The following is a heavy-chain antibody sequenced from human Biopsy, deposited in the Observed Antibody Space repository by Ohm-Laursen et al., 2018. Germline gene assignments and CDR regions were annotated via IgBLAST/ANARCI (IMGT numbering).Heavy chain of an antibody. D-gene: IGHD5-12*01. V-gene: IGHV4-31*03. CDR2: IFYSANT. Sequence: PSQTLSLTCSVSGGSINSANYFWAWIRHHPGKGLEWIGNIFYSANTYYNPSLKSRVTISVDTSKNQFSLKLSSVTAADTAVYYCARLGSGDYFPTFFDFWGQGALVTVSS. J-gene: IGHJ4*02. CDR1: GGSINSANYF. CDR3: ARLGSGDYFPTFFDF.